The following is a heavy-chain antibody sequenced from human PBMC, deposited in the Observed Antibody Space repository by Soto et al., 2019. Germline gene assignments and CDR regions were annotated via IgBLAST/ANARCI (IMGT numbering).Heavy chain of an antibody. J-gene: IGHJ4*02. Sequence: QVHLVESGGGVVQPGGSLRLSCAASGFTFSSYAIHWVRQAPGMGLEWVAIIWFDGSNKYYADSVKGRFSISRDNSKNTLLLQMDSLRAEDTAVYYCARGQLPAATTYFDFWGQGTLVIVSS. CDR1: GFTFSSYA. CDR2: IWFDGSNK. V-gene: IGHV3-33*01. D-gene: IGHD2-15*01. CDR3: ARGQLPAATTYFDF.